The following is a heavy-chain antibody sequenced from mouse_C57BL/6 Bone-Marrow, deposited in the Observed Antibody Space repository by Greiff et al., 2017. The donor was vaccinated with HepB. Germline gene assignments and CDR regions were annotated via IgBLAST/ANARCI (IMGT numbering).Heavy chain of an antibody. J-gene: IGHJ2*01. CDR1: GFSFSDYG. CDR3: ARLDY. V-gene: IGHV5-17*01. Sequence: EVMLVESGGGLVKPGGSLKLSCAVSGFSFSDYGMHWVRQAPEKGLEWVAYISSGSSTIYYAETVKGRYTISRENAKNTLFLQMTSLRSEDTAMYYCARLDYWGQGTTLTVSS. CDR2: ISSGSSTI.